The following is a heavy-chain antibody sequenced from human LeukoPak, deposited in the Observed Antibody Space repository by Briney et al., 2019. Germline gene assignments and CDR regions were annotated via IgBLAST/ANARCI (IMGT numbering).Heavy chain of an antibody. CDR2: IYSRDVT. J-gene: IGHJ6*03. V-gene: IGHV3-53*01. Sequence: GGSLRLSCAASGFSVSTNSMTWARQAPGKGLECVSIIYSRDVTSYADSVKDRFTISRDNDKNTLYLQMDSLRSDDTAVYYCARVLAAIALRDYHYVDVWGKGTTVTVSS. D-gene: IGHD6-19*01. CDR3: ARVLAAIALRDYHYVDV. CDR1: GFSVSTNS.